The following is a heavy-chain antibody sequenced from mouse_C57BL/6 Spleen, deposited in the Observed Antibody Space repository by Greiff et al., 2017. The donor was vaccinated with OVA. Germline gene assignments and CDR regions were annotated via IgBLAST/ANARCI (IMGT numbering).Heavy chain of an antibody. Sequence: QVQLQQPGAELVKPGASVKLSCKASGYTFTSYWMHWVKQRPGQGLEWIGMIHPNSGSTNYNEKFKSKATLTVDKSSSTAYMQLSSLTYEDSAVYYCARDGYYGGYAMDYWGQGTSVTVSS. CDR1: GYTFTSYW. CDR3: ARDGYYGGYAMDY. V-gene: IGHV1-64*01. J-gene: IGHJ4*01. CDR2: IHPNSGST. D-gene: IGHD2-3*01.